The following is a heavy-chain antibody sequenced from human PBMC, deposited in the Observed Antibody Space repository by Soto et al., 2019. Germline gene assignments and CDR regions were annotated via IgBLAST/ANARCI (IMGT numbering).Heavy chain of an antibody. V-gene: IGHV1-46*01. Sequence: ASVKVSCKASGYTFTSYYMHWVRQAPGQGLEWMGIINPSGGSTSYAQKFQGRVTMTRDTSTSTVYMELSSLRSEDTAVYYCARVDTMVRGVITHYYYYYGMDVWGQGTTVTVSS. CDR3: ARVDTMVRGVITHYYYYYGMDV. J-gene: IGHJ6*02. CDR1: GYTFTSYY. D-gene: IGHD3-10*01. CDR2: INPSGGST.